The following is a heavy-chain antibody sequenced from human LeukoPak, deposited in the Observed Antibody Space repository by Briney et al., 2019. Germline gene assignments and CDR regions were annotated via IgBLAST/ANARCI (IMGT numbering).Heavy chain of an antibody. D-gene: IGHD2-2*01. Sequence: GGSLRLSCAASGFTFSNAWMSWVRQAPGKGLEWVGRIKSKTDGGTTDYAAPVKGRFTISRDDSKNTLYLQMNSLKTEDTAVYYCTTVKGYQLRIFDYWGQGTLVTVSS. CDR2: IKSKTDGGTT. V-gene: IGHV3-15*01. CDR1: GFTFSNAW. J-gene: IGHJ4*02. CDR3: TTVKGYQLRIFDY.